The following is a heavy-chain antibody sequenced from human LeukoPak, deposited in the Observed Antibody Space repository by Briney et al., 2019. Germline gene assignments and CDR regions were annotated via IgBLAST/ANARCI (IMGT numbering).Heavy chain of an antibody. V-gene: IGHV4-59*08. CDR3: AGHHPRNTVDF. CDR2: ISDIGSI. D-gene: IGHD2-8*02. J-gene: IGHJ4*02. CDR1: GGSISSYY. Sequence: SETLSLTCTVSGGSISSYYWSWIRQPPGKGPEWIGYISDIGSINYNPSLKSRVTISLDTSKNQFSLKLSSVTAADTAVYYCAGHHPRNTVDFWGQGTLVTVSS.